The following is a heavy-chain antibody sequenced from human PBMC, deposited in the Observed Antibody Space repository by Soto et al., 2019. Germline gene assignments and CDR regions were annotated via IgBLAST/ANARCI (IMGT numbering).Heavy chain of an antibody. J-gene: IGHJ4*02. Sequence: QLQLQESGPGLVKPSETLSLTCTVSGGSISRSSYYWAWIRQPPGKGLEWIGSVYYSGSTYYNPSLKSRVTISIDTSENQFSLQLTSVTVADTAVYYCASPERSSGWWLDFDFWGQGTLVTVSS. CDR2: VYYSGST. D-gene: IGHD6-19*01. CDR1: GGSISRSSYY. V-gene: IGHV4-39*01. CDR3: ASPERSSGWWLDFDF.